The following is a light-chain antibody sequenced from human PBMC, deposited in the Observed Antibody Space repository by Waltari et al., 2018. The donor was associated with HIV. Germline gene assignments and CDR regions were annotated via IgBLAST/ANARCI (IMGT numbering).Light chain of an antibody. Sequence: QSMLTQPPSVSAAPGQKVTISCSRSSSNLGNDFVSWYQHLPGAAPKLVIYDNDNRPSGIPDRFSGSKSGASATLVITELQTGDEGDYYCRTWDSSLNAGVFGGGTKLTVL. V-gene: IGLV1-51*01. J-gene: IGLJ3*02. CDR1: SSNLGNDF. CDR3: RTWDSSLNAGV. CDR2: DND.